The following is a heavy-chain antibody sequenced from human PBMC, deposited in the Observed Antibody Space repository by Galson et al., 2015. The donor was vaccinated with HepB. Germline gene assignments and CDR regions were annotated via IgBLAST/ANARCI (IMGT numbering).Heavy chain of an antibody. CDR3: ARDCYYYDSSGYPY. CDR1: GYTFTGYY. Sequence: SVKVSCKASGYTFTGYYMHWVRQAPGQGLEWMGWINPNSGGTNYAQKFQGRVTMTRDTSISTAYMELSRLRSDDTAVYYCARDCYYYDSSGYPYWGQGTLVTVSS. D-gene: IGHD3-22*01. J-gene: IGHJ4*02. CDR2: INPNSGGT. V-gene: IGHV1-2*02.